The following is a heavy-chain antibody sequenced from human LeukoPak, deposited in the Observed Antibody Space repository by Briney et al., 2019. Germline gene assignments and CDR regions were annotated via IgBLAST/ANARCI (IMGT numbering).Heavy chain of an antibody. CDR3: ARGLYGSGSYYKRSRWFDP. CDR2: INLSGST. J-gene: IGHJ5*02. D-gene: IGHD3-10*01. CDR1: GGSFRGYY. V-gene: IGHV4-34*01. Sequence: SETLSLTCADHGGSFRGYYWSCIRQPPGKRLWWIGEINLSGSTNYNPSLKSRVTISVDTSKNQFSLKLSSVTAADTAVYYCARGLYGSGSYYKRSRWFDPWGQGTLVTVSS.